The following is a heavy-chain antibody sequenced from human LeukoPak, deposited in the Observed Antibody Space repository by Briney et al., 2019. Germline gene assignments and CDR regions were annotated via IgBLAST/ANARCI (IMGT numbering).Heavy chain of an antibody. D-gene: IGHD2-2*01. CDR1: GFPFSSHW. CDR3: ARAQSHCSSTSCYRFHFDY. J-gene: IGHJ4*02. CDR2: INQDGSEK. V-gene: IGHV3-7*01. Sequence: GGSLRLSCAASGFPFSSHWLSWFRQSPGKGLEWVAHINQDGSEKYYVDSVKGRFTISRDNARNSLYLQMNSLRAEDTAVYYCARAQSHCSSTSCYRFHFDYWGQGTLVTVSS.